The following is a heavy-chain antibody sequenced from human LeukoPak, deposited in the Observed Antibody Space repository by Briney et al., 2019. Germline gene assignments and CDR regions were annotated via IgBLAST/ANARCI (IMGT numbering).Heavy chain of an antibody. CDR3: ARAPHTGGGPRRLDY. Sequence: GASVKVSCKASGYTFTSYYMNWVRQAPGQGLEWMGIINPSGGSTSYAQKFQGRVTMTRDTSTSTVYMELSSLRSEDTAVYYCARAPHTGGGPRRLDYWGQGTLVTVSS. CDR1: GYTFTSYY. D-gene: IGHD2-15*01. J-gene: IGHJ4*02. CDR2: INPSGGST. V-gene: IGHV1-46*01.